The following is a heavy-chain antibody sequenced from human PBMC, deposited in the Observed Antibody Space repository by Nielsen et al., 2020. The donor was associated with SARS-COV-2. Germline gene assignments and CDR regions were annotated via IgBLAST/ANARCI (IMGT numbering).Heavy chain of an antibody. D-gene: IGHD6-19*01. J-gene: IGHJ6*02. CDR3: SREGSGCGDPLGGMDV. CDR2: IYPGDSDT. CDR1: GYSFTSYW. V-gene: IGHV5-51*01. Sequence: KVSCKGSGYSFTSYWIGWVRQMPGKGLEWMGIIYPGDSDTRYSPSFQGQVTISADKSISTAYLQWSSLKASDTAMYYCSREGSGCGDPLGGMDVWGQGTTVTVSS.